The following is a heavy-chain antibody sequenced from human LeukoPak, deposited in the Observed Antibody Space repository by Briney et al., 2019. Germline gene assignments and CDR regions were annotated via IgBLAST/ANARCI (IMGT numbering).Heavy chain of an antibody. J-gene: IGHJ5*02. Sequence: SETLSLTCTVSGGSISSYYWSWIRQPPGKGLEWIGYIYYSGSTYYNPSLKSRVTISVDTSKNQFSLKLSSVTAADTAVYYCAREFYMVRGVSSLFDPWGQGTLVTVSS. D-gene: IGHD3-10*01. CDR3: AREFYMVRGVSSLFDP. V-gene: IGHV4-59*12. CDR2: IYYSGST. CDR1: GGSISSYY.